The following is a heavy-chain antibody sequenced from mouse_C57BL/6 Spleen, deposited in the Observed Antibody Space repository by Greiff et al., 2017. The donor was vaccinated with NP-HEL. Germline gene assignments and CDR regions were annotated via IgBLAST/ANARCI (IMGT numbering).Heavy chain of an antibody. V-gene: IGHV14-4*01. CDR2: IDPENGDT. CDR3: TYYDGYSFFAY. CDR1: GFNIKDDY. J-gene: IGHJ3*01. Sequence: EVQLQQSGAELVRPGASVKLSCTASGFNIKDDYMHWVKQRPEQGLEWIGWIDPENGDTEYASKFQGKATITADTSSTTAYLQLSSLTSEDTAVYYCTYYDGYSFFAYWGQGTLVTVSA. D-gene: IGHD2-3*01.